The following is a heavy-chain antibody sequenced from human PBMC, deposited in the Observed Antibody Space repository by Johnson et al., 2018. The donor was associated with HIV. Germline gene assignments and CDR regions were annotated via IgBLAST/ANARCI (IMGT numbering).Heavy chain of an antibody. CDR2: IKSKTDGGTT. CDR1: GFTFSNAW. Sequence: VQLVESGGGLVKPGGSLRLSCAASGFTFSNAWMSWVRQAPGKGLEWVGRIKSKTDGGTTDYAAPVTGRLTISRDTSKNTLYRQMNSLRAEDTAVYYCAKDLGIAAAGLGALDIWGQGTMVTVSS. V-gene: IGHV3-15*01. J-gene: IGHJ3*02. D-gene: IGHD6-13*01. CDR3: AKDLGIAAAGLGALDI.